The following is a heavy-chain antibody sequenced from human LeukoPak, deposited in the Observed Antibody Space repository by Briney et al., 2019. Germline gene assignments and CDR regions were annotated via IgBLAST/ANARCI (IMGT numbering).Heavy chain of an antibody. Sequence: GGSLRLSCAASGFTFSSYSMNWVRQAPGKGLEWVSSISSSSSYIYYADSVKGRFTISRDNATNSLYLQMNSLRAEDTAVYYCARGTDYYGSGSYCDYWGQGTLVTVSS. V-gene: IGHV3-21*01. CDR2: ISSSSSYI. CDR1: GFTFSSYS. D-gene: IGHD3-10*01. J-gene: IGHJ4*02. CDR3: ARGTDYYGSGSYCDY.